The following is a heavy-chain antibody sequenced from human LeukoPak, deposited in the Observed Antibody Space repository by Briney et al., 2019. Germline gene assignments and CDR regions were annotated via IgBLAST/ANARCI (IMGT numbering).Heavy chain of an antibody. D-gene: IGHD2-21*02. CDR1: GFTFSDFW. V-gene: IGHV3-23*01. J-gene: IGHJ4*02. CDR2: ISGGGDIT. CDR3: VREGTPATANY. Sequence: QTGGSLRLSCAASGFTFSDFWMSWVRQTAGKGLEWVSAISGGGDITYYADSVKGRFTISRDNSKDTLFLQMHSLRPGDTAVYYCVREGTPATANYWGQGTLVTISS.